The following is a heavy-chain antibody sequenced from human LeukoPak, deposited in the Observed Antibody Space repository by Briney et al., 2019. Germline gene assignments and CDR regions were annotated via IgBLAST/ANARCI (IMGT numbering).Heavy chain of an antibody. J-gene: IGHJ3*02. CDR3: AKDIGRFPHALDI. V-gene: IGHV3-9*01. Sequence: GGSLRLSCAASGFTFNTYAMSWVRQAPGKGLEWVSGISWNSGSIGYADSVKGRFTISRDNAKNSLYLQMNSLRAEDTALYYCAKDIGRFPHALDIWGQGTMVTVSS. D-gene: IGHD2-21*01. CDR1: GFTFNTYA. CDR2: ISWNSGSI.